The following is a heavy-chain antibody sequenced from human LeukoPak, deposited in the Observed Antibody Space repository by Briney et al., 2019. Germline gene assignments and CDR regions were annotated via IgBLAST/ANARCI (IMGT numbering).Heavy chain of an antibody. Sequence: GGSLRLSXAASGFAVNTYAMTWVRQAPGKGLEWVSVITDSGGSTYYADSVKGRFTISRDNAKNSLYLQMNSLRAEDTAVYYCARDWGMELELQIRFDYWGQGTLVTVSS. D-gene: IGHD1-7*01. CDR1: GFAVNTYA. J-gene: IGHJ4*02. V-gene: IGHV3-23*01. CDR2: ITDSGGST. CDR3: ARDWGMELELQIRFDY.